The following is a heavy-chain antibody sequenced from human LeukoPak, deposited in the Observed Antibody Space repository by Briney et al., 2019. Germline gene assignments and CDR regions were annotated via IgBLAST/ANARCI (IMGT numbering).Heavy chain of an antibody. CDR2: INPNSGGT. Sequence: ASVRVSCKASGYSFTIYYMHWVRQAPGQGLEWMGWINPNSGGTNYAQKFQGRVTMTRDTSISTAYMELSRLRSDDTAVYYCARDSSTSSLADPWGQGTLVTVSS. J-gene: IGHJ5*02. CDR3: ARDSSTSSLADP. D-gene: IGHD2-2*01. V-gene: IGHV1-2*02. CDR1: GYSFTIYY.